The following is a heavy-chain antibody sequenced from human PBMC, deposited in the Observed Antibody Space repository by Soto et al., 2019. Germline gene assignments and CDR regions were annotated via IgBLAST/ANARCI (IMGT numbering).Heavy chain of an antibody. CDR3: ARDECCPGGYSYGLDY. D-gene: IGHD5-18*01. V-gene: IGHV1-69*12. J-gene: IGHJ4*02. CDR2: IIPIFGTA. Sequence: QVQLVQSGAEVKKPGSSVKVSCKASGGTFSSYAISWVRQAPGQGLEWMGGIIPIFGTANYAQKFQGRVTITADESTRTAYMEVSSLRSEDTAVYYCARDECCPGGYSYGLDYWGQGTLVTVSS. CDR1: GGTFSSYA.